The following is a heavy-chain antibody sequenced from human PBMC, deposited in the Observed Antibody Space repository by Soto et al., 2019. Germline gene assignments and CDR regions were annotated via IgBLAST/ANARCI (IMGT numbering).Heavy chain of an antibody. D-gene: IGHD2-2*01. CDR3: AKIFCASCTRFGGPTEV. Sequence: GGSLRLSCAASGFTFSSYAMSWVRQAPGKGLEWVSAISGSVGSTYYADSVKGRFTISRDNSKNTLYLQMNSLRAEDTAVYYCAKIFCASCTRFGGPTEVWDEGTTV. CDR2: ISGSVGST. J-gene: IGHJ6*02. CDR1: GFTFSSYA. V-gene: IGHV3-23*01.